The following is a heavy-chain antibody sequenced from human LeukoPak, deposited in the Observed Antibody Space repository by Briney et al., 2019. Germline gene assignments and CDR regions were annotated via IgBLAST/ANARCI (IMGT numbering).Heavy chain of an antibody. V-gene: IGHV3-20*04. D-gene: IGHD3-10*01. CDR1: GFTFSSYA. CDR2: INWNGGST. Sequence: GGSLRLSCTASGFTFSSYAMNWVRQAPGKGLEWVSGINWNGGSTGYADSVKGRFTISRDNAKNSLYLQMNSLRAEDTALYYCARDPRITMVRGVTEVGYFDYWGQGTLVTVSS. J-gene: IGHJ4*02. CDR3: ARDPRITMVRGVTEVGYFDY.